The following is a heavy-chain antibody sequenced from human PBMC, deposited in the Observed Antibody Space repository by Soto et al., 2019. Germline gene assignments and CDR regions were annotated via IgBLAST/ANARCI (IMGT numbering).Heavy chain of an antibody. CDR1: GFTFSDNW. Sequence: EVKVVESGGGLVQPGGSLRLSCAASGFTFSDNWMHWVRQPPGKGPVWVSRISGDASSTSYADSVKGRFTISRDSAKNTVYLQMDSLRVEDTAVYYCTRGGTRTTYWGLFDSWGQGTLATVSS. J-gene: IGHJ4*02. D-gene: IGHD7-27*01. CDR3: TRGGTRTTYWGLFDS. V-gene: IGHV3-74*01. CDR2: ISGDASST.